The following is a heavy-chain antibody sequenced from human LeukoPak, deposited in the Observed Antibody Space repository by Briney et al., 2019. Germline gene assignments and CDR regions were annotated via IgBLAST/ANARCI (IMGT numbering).Heavy chain of an antibody. J-gene: IGHJ4*02. Sequence: PGGSLRLSCAASGFTVSSNYMSWVRQAPGKGLEWVSVIYSGGSTYYADSVKGRFTISRDNSKNTLYLQMNSLRAEDTAVYYCARGLRTGYSSGWYKNYFDYWGQGTLVTVSS. D-gene: IGHD6-19*01. CDR3: ARGLRTGYSSGWYKNYFDY. CDR2: IYSGGST. V-gene: IGHV3-53*01. CDR1: GFTVSSNY.